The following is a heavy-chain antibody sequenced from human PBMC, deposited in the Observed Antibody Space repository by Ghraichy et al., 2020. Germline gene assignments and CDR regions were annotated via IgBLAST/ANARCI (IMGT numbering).Heavy chain of an antibody. CDR2: ISSTSSYM. V-gene: IGHV3-21*06. D-gene: IGHD6-19*01. CDR1: GFRFSDYS. CDR3: ARYHSGPIIDQ. Sequence: GESLNISCGASGFRFSDYSMSWVRHVPGKGLDWVASISSTSSYMYYLDSVRGRFITSRDNAQNSLYLQMNSLRAEDTAVYFCARYHSGPIIDQGGQGPLVSFSP. J-gene: IGHJ1*01.